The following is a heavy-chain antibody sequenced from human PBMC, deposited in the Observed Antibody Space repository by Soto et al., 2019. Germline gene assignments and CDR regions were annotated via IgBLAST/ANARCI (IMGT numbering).Heavy chain of an antibody. CDR3: ARGPSYDTLTGYSFDY. CDR2: IIPIFGTA. D-gene: IGHD3-9*01. V-gene: IGHV1-69*06. CDR1: GGTFSSYA. Sequence: SVKVSCKASGGTFSSYAISWVRQAPGQGLEWMGGIIPIFGTANYAQKFQGRVTITADKSTSTAYMELSSLRSEDTAVYYCARGPSYDTLTGYSFDYWGQGTLVTVSS. J-gene: IGHJ4*02.